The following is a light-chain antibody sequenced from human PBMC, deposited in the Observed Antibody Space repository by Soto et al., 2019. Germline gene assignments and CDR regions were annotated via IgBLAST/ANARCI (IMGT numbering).Light chain of an antibody. Sequence: QSALTQPASVSGSPGQSITISCTGTSNDIGSHNFVSWYQQHPGKAPELIIYEVSPRPSGVSHRFSGSKSGNTASLTISGLQAEDEADYYCYSYVGTISFGGGTKLTVL. J-gene: IGLJ2*01. CDR3: YSYVGTIS. CDR2: EVS. V-gene: IGLV2-23*02. CDR1: SNDIGSHNF.